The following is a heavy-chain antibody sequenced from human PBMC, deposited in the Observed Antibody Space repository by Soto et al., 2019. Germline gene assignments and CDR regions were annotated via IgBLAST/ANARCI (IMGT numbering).Heavy chain of an antibody. Sequence: GGSLRLSCAASGFTFSSYAMSWVRQAPGKGLEWVSAISGSGGSTYYADSVKGRFTISRDNSKNTLYLQMNSLRAEDTAVYYCLRITIFSPSNTIDYWGQGTLVTVSS. J-gene: IGHJ4*02. D-gene: IGHD3-9*01. CDR1: GFTFSSYA. CDR2: ISGSGGST. CDR3: LRITIFSPSNTIDY. V-gene: IGHV3-23*01.